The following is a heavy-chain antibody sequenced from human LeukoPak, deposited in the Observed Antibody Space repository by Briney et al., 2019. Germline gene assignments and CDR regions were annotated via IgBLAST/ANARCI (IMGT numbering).Heavy chain of an antibody. J-gene: IGHJ6*03. Sequence: SEALSLTCTVSGGSISSSSYYWGWIRQPPGKGLEWIGSIYYSGSTYYNPSLKSRVTISVDTSKNQFSLKLSSVTAADTAVYYCARDQISYNYMDVWGKGTTVTISS. CDR3: ARDQISYNYMDV. D-gene: IGHD2-2*02. CDR2: IYYSGST. V-gene: IGHV4-39*07. CDR1: GGSISSSSYY.